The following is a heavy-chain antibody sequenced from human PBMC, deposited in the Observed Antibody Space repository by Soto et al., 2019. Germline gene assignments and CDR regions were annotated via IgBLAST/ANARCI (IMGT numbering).Heavy chain of an antibody. CDR3: ASSPDYDILTGYSYYYYGMDV. Sequence: EVQLVETGGGLIQPGGSLRLSCAASGFTVSSNYMSWVRQAPGKGLEWVSVIYSGGSTYYADSVKGRFTISRDNSKNTLYLQMNSLRAEDTAVYYCASSPDYDILTGYSYYYYGMDVWGQGTTVTVSS. J-gene: IGHJ6*02. V-gene: IGHV3-53*02. CDR2: IYSGGST. CDR1: GFTVSSNY. D-gene: IGHD3-9*01.